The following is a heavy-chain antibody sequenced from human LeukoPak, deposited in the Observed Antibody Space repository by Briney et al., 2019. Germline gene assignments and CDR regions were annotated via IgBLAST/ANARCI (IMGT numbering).Heavy chain of an antibody. D-gene: IGHD6-13*01. V-gene: IGHV3-23*01. J-gene: IGHJ6*02. Sequence: HPGGSLRLSCAASGFIFSSYVMNWVRQAPGKGLEWVSAINGSGIGSFHADSVKGRFTISRDNSKNTLYLQMNSLRAEDTAMYFCVRDQIAASLSGMDVWGQGTTVTVSS. CDR2: INGSGIGS. CDR1: GFIFSSYV. CDR3: VRDQIAASLSGMDV.